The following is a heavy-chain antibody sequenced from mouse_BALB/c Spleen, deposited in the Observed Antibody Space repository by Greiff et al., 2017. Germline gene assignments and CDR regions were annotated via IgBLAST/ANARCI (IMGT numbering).Heavy chain of an antibody. CDR3: ARWDTTVVEGFAY. Sequence: VQLQQSGPELVKPGASVKISCKASGYAFSSSWMNWVKQRPGQGLEWIGRIYPGDGDTNYNGKFKGKATLTADKSSSTAYMQLSSLTSVDSAVYFCARWDTTVVEGFAYWGQGTLVTVSA. D-gene: IGHD1-1*01. V-gene: IGHV1-82*01. CDR2: IYPGDGDT. CDR1: GYAFSSSW. J-gene: IGHJ3*01.